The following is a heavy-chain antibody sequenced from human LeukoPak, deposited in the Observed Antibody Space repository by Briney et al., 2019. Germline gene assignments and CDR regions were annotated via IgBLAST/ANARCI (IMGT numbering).Heavy chain of an antibody. CDR1: GFTFRSYA. D-gene: IGHD1-26*01. CDR3: AKEVAVRATVDYYYGMDV. CDR2: ISGSGGST. J-gene: IGHJ6*02. Sequence: GGSLRLSCASSGFTFRSYAMSWVRQAPGKGLGWVSAISGSGGSTYYADSVKGRFTISRDNSKNTLYLQMNSLRAEDTAVYYCAKEVAVRATVDYYYGMDVWGQGTTVTVSS. V-gene: IGHV3-23*01.